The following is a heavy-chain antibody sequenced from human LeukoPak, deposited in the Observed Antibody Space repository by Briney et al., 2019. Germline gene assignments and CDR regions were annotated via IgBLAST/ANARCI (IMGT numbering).Heavy chain of an antibody. CDR3: ASEGYCSGGSCYFFQH. CDR1: GSTVTGYY. CDR2: INPNSGGT. Sequence: ASVKVSCKASGSTVTGYYMHWVRQAPGQGLEWMGRINPNSGGTNYAQKFQGRVTMTRDTSISTAYMELSRLRSDDTAVYYCASEGYCSGGSCYFFQHWGQGTLVTVSS. V-gene: IGHV1-2*06. J-gene: IGHJ1*01. D-gene: IGHD2-15*01.